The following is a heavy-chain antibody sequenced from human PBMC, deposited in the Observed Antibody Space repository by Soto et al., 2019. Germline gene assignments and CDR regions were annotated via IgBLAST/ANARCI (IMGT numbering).Heavy chain of an antibody. V-gene: IGHV5-51*07. CDR3: AHRISTPYYYYGMDV. CDR2: IYPGDSDT. CDR1: GYSFTSYW. J-gene: IGHJ6*02. Sequence: GEALKISCKGSGYSFTSYWIGWVHQMPGKGLEWMGIIYPGDSDTRYSPSFQGQVTISADKSISTAYLQWSSLKASDTATYYCAHRISTPYYYYGMDVWGQGTTVTVSS.